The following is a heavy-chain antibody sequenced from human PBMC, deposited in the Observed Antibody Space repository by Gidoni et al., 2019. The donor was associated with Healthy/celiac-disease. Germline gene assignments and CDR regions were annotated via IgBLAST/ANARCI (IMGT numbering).Heavy chain of an antibody. Sequence: EVHLVESGGGVVKPGWSLGLSCAASGFTFSSYSMNWVRQAPGKGLEWVSSISSSSSYIYYADSGKGRFTISRDNAKNSLYLHMNSLRAEDTAVYYCAREDLPGGFWFDPWGQGTLVTVSS. D-gene: IGHD3-10*01. V-gene: IGHV3-21*01. CDR1: GFTFSSYS. J-gene: IGHJ5*02. CDR2: ISSSSSYI. CDR3: AREDLPGGFWFDP.